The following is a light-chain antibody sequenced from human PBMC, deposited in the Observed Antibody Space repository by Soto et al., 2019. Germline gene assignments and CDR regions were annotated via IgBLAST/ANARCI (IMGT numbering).Light chain of an antibody. J-gene: IGKJ5*01. CDR2: DAS. Sequence: IVLTQSPDTLSFSPGERAPLSCRASQSVSSKYLACYQHKLGQAPRLLIYDASRRATGIPDRFSGSGAGTEFTLTISRLEPEDFAVYYCQQYGSSPSITFGQGTRREN. V-gene: IGKV3-20*01. CDR1: QSVSSKY. CDR3: QQYGSSPSIT.